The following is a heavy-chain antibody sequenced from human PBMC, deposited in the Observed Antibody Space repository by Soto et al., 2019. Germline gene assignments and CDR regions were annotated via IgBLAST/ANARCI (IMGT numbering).Heavy chain of an antibody. CDR1: GYTFADYA. D-gene: IGHD4-17*01. Sequence: QVQFVQSGAEVKKPGASVKVSCKASGYTFADYAIHWVRQAPGQSLEWMGWISAGNGDTKYSQRFQGRVTLTTDTSASTAYMDMNSLTTADTAVYYCARDRWVNTVTGDKWGQGTLVTVSS. J-gene: IGHJ4*02. CDR3: ARDRWVNTVTGDK. CDR2: ISAGNGDT. V-gene: IGHV1-3*01.